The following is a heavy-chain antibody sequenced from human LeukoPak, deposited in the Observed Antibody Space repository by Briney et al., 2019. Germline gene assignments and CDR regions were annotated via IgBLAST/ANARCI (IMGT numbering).Heavy chain of an antibody. Sequence: GGSLRLSCAASGFAFCAYEMNWVRQAPGKGLEWVAYFAGSDTTTYYADSVKGRFIISRDNARNSLYLQMNSLRAEDTALYYCTTLGYHLDSWGQGTLVTVSS. V-gene: IGHV3-48*03. CDR3: TTLGYHLDS. CDR1: GFAFCAYE. D-gene: IGHD3-22*01. CDR2: FAGSDTTT. J-gene: IGHJ4*02.